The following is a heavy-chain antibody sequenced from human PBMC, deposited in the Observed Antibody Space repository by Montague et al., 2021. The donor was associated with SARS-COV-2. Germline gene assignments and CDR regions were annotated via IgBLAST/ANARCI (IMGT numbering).Heavy chain of an antibody. V-gene: IGHV4-59*01. J-gene: IGHJ3*02. Sequence: SETLSLTCSVSGFSISSGYYWGWIRQTPGKGLEWIGYIYYNGYTNYNPSLKSRVTISVDTSKNQFSLRLSSVTAADTAVYFCAGGGATYYYDTSGYVNAFDTGGQRTMVTGSS. CDR3: AGGGATYYYDTSGYVNAFDT. CDR1: GFSISSGYY. D-gene: IGHD3-22*01. CDR2: IYYNGYT.